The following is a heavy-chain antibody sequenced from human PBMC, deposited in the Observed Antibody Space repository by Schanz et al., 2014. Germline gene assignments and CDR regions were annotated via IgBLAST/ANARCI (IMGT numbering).Heavy chain of an antibody. D-gene: IGHD1-26*01. Sequence: EVQLLESGGGLVQPGGSLKLSCAASGLIFSNYVMSWVRQAPGKGLEWISYITYNGGTIYYADSVKGRFTISRDNTKNSLFLQLNSLRADDTAVYYCARNRGSGGQNWYFDLWGRGTLVTVSS. J-gene: IGHJ2*01. CDR2: ITYNGGTI. V-gene: IGHV3-48*04. CDR3: ARNRGSGGQNWYFDL. CDR1: GLIFSNYV.